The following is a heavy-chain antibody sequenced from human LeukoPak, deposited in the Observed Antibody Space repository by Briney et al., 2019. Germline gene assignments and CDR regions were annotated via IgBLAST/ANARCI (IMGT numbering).Heavy chain of an antibody. CDR2: ISGSGGST. Sequence: PWGSLRLSCAASVLTFSRYAMSWVRQAPGKGLEWVSAISGSGGSTYYADSVKGRFTISRDNSKNTLYLQMNSLRAEDTAVYYCAKDRDYDILTGSFDSWGQGTLVTVSS. J-gene: IGHJ4*02. D-gene: IGHD3-9*01. CDR3: AKDRDYDILTGSFDS. CDR1: VLTFSRYA. V-gene: IGHV3-23*01.